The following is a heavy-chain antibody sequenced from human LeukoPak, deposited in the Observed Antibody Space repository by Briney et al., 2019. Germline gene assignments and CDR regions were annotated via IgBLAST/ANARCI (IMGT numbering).Heavy chain of an antibody. V-gene: IGHV2-5*02. CDR2: IYWDDDK. Sequence: SGPTLVNPTQTLTLTCTFSGFSLTTSGVGVGWIRQPPGKALEWLALIYWDDDKRYSPSLRSRLSITKDTSKNQVVLTMTNVDPVDTATYYCAHRLDQRTNWNYGNFDYWGQGTLVTVSS. CDR3: AHRLDQRTNWNYGNFDY. CDR1: GFSLTTSGVG. D-gene: IGHD1-7*01. J-gene: IGHJ4*02.